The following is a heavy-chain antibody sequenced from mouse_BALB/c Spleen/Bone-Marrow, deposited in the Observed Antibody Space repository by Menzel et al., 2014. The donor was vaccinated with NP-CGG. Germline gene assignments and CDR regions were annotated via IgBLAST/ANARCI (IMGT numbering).Heavy chain of an antibody. CDR2: IDPANGNT. CDR1: GFNIKDTY. J-gene: IGHJ4*01. Sequence: EVKLMESGAELVKPGASVKLSCTASGFNIKDTYMHWVKQRPEQGLEWIGRIDPANGNTKYDPKFQGKATITADTSSNTAYLQLCSLTSEDTAVYYCARWEYYAMDYWGQGTSVTVSS. D-gene: IGHD4-1*01. CDR3: ARWEYYAMDY. V-gene: IGHV14-3*02.